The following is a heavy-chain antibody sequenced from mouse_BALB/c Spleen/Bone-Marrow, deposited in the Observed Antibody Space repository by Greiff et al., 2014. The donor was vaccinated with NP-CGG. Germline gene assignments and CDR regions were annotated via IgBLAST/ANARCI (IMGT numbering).Heavy chain of an antibody. J-gene: IGHJ3*01. V-gene: IGHV14-3*02. CDR3: ANYYYSSSLFAY. CDR1: GFNIKDTY. D-gene: IGHD1-1*01. CDR2: IDPANGNT. Sequence: EVHLVESGAELVKPGASVKLSCTASGFNIKDTYMHWVKQRPEQGLEWIGRIDPANGNTKYDPKFQGKATITADTSSNTAYLQLSSLTSEDTAVYYCANYYYSSSLFAYWGQGTLVTVSA.